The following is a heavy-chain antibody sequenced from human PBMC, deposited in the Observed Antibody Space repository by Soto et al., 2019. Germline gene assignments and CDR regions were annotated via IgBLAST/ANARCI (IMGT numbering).Heavy chain of an antibody. CDR2: IYWDDDK. CDR1: GFSLSTSGVG. CDR3: AHTDCSGGSCYSGWFDP. J-gene: IGHJ5*02. Sequence: SGPTLVNPTQPLTLTCTFSGFSLSTSGVGVGWIRQPPGKALEWLALIYWDDDKRYSPSLKSRLTITKDTSKNQVVLTMTNMDPVDTATYYCAHTDCSGGSCYSGWFDPWGQGTLVTVSS. D-gene: IGHD2-15*01. V-gene: IGHV2-5*02.